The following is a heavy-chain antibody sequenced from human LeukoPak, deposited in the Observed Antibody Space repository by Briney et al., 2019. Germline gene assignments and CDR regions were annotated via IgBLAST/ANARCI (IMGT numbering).Heavy chain of an antibody. V-gene: IGHV1-18*01. Sequence: ASVKVSCKASGYTFTSYGISWVRQAPGQGLEWMGWIGAYNGNTNYAQKLQGRVTMTTDTSTSTAYMELRSLRSDDTAVYYCARLRGAIVGAKDQNWFDPWGQGTLVTVSS. CDR1: GYTFTSYG. CDR3: ARLRGAIVGAKDQNWFDP. D-gene: IGHD1-26*01. J-gene: IGHJ5*02. CDR2: IGAYNGNT.